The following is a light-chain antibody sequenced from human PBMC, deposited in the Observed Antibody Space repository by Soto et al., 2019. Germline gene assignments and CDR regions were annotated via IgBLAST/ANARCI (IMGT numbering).Light chain of an antibody. CDR1: SSNIGSNT. CDR2: SDN. V-gene: IGLV1-44*01. J-gene: IGLJ2*01. CDR3: AAWDDSLNGPV. Sequence: QSVLTQPPSASGTPGQRVNISCSGSSSNIGSNTVNWYQQLPGTAPKLLIYSDNQRPSGVPDRFSGSKSGTSASLAISGLQSEDEADDYCAAWDDSLNGPVFGGGTKLTVL.